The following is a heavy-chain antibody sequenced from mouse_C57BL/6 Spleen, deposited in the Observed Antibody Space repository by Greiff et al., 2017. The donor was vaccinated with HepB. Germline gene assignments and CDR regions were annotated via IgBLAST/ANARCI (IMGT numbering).Heavy chain of an antibody. CDR2: ISYDGSN. J-gene: IGHJ4*01. Sequence: EVKLLESGPGLVKPSQSLSLTCSVTGYSITSGYYWNWIRQFPGNKLEWMGYISYDGSNNYNPSLKNRISITRDTSKNQFFLKLNSVTTEDTATYYCARGSAQVPYYYAMDYWGQGTSVTVSS. D-gene: IGHD3-2*02. CDR3: ARGSAQVPYYYAMDY. V-gene: IGHV3-6*01. CDR1: GYSITSGYY.